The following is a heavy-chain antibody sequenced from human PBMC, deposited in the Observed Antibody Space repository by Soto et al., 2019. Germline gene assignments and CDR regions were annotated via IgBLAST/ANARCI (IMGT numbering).Heavy chain of an antibody. V-gene: IGHV3-23*01. D-gene: IGHD1-1*01. J-gene: IGHJ4*02. Sequence: EVQLLESGGGLVQPGGSLRLSCAASGFTFSNYAMSWFRQAPGKGLEWVAAIRGRGDSPVYATTYYADSMKGRFTISRDDSKNSLYLQINRLRVEDTAVYYCAKARPGTETHWTDDYWGQGTLVTVSS. CDR1: GFTFSNYA. CDR3: AKARPGTETHWTDDY. CDR2: IRGRGDSPVYATT.